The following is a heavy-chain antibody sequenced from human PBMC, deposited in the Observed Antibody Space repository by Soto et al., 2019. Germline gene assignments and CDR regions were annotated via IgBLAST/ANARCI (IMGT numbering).Heavy chain of an antibody. CDR3: ARLRCYGGTSGLDS. CDR2: IKKDGSEK. D-gene: IGHD4-17*01. V-gene: IGHV3-7*03. CDR1: GFTFSNYW. Sequence: GSLRLSCAASGFTFSNYWMSWVRQAPGKGLEWVANIKKDGSEKYYVDPVRGRFTLSKDTSKNQVVLTLTNMAPEDTATYYCARLRCYGGTSGLDSWGQGTLVTVSS. J-gene: IGHJ5*01.